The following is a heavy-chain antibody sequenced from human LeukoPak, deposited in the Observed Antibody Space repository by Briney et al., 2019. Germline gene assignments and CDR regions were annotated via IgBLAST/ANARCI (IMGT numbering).Heavy chain of an antibody. J-gene: IGHJ1*01. CDR1: GCGFSGYW. D-gene: IGHD3-10*01. CDR3: ARSSGTEYFQH. Sequence: PGAALRISWRGSGCGFSGYWIAWGRQMPGKGLEGMGVIFPSHSQTRYSPSFQGQVTISADKSITTAYLQWTGLKASDTAVYYCARSSGTEYFQHWGQGTLVTVSS. CDR2: IFPSHSQT. V-gene: IGHV5-51*01.